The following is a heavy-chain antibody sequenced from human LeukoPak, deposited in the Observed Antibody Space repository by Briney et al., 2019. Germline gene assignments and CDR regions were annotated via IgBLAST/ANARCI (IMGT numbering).Heavy chain of an antibody. J-gene: IGHJ4*02. CDR2: IKEDGSDK. Sequence: GGSLRLSCAAFGFTFSSYWMSWVRQAPGKGLEWVANIKEDGSDKYYVDSVKGRFTISRDNAKNSLYLQMNGLRAEDTAVYYCARDDGIRTVDYWGQGTLVTVPS. D-gene: IGHD1-14*01. CDR1: GFTFSSYW. V-gene: IGHV3-7*01. CDR3: ARDDGIRTVDY.